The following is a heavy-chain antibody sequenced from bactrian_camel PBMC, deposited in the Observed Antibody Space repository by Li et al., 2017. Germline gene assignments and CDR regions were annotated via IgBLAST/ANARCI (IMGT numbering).Heavy chain of an antibody. CDR1: RFVFSRVV. D-gene: IGHD5*01. CDR2: ISPGGDST. V-gene: IGHV3S54*01. Sequence: HVQLVESGGGSVQAGGSLQLSCSASRFVFSRVVMGWFRQIPTDDNEAQVVATISPGGDSTYYADSVKGRFTISRDSAKNMLYLQMNNLTIADTAVYYCATTPSGGGRGPGTQVTVS. J-gene: IGHJ4*01.